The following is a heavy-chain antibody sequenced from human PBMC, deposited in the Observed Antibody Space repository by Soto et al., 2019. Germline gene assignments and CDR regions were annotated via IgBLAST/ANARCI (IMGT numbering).Heavy chain of an antibody. CDR3: ARVQYCSGGSCYPPAAFDI. D-gene: IGHD2-15*01. J-gene: IGHJ3*02. CDR2: MNPNSGNT. V-gene: IGHV1-8*01. CDR1: GYSFTSDD. Sequence: GAPVKGSCKASGYSFTSDDINWVRQDTGQGLEWMGWMNPNSGNTGYAQKFQGRVTMPRTTSISTAYMELSSLRSEDTAVYYCARVQYCSGGSCYPPAAFDIWRQGTIVTVSS.